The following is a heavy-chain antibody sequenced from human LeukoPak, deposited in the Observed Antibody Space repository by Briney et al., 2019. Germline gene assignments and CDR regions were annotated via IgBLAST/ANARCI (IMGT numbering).Heavy chain of an antibody. J-gene: IGHJ4*02. V-gene: IGHV1-18*04. CDR2: ISAYNGNT. CDR3: ARDLHYGDYFLGY. Sequence: ASVKVSCKASGYTFTGYYMHWVRQAPGQGLEWMGWISAYNGNTNYAQKLQGRVTMTTDTSTSTAYMELRSLRSDDTAVYYCARDLHYGDYFLGYWGQGTLVTVSS. D-gene: IGHD4-17*01. CDR1: GYTFTGYY.